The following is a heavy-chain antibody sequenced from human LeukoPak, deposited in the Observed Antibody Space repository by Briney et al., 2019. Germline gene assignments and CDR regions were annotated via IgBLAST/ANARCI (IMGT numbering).Heavy chain of an antibody. V-gene: IGHV4-4*07. J-gene: IGHJ4*02. CDR1: GGSISSYY. D-gene: IGHD1-26*01. Sequence: SETLSLTCTVSGGSISSYYWTWIRQPAGKGLEWIGHISTLGSTNYNPSLKSRVSMSVDTSNYHFSLKLSFVTAADTAIYYCARVAQYLVGASSTAFFEYWGQGTLVTVSS. CDR2: ISTLGST. CDR3: ARVAQYLVGASSTAFFEY.